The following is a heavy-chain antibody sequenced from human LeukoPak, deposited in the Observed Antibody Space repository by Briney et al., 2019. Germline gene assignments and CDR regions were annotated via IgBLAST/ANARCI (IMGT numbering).Heavy chain of an antibody. CDR2: IRYDGSNK. V-gene: IGHV3-30*02. CDR1: ELTFSSYG. D-gene: IGHD3-22*01. J-gene: IGHJ4*02. Sequence: GGSLRLSCAASELTFSSYGIHWVRQAPGKGLEGVAFIRYDGSNKYYAASVKGRFTISRDNSKNTLNLQMNSLRAEDTAVYYCAKDPTHFRVWDDYDSNVLNCWGQGTLVTVSS. CDR3: AKDPTHFRVWDDYDSNVLNC.